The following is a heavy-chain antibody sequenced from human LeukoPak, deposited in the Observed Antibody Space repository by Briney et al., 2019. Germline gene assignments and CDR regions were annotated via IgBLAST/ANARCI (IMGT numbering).Heavy chain of an antibody. V-gene: IGHV4-39*01. CDR1: DGTISNTNYY. Sequence: SETLSLTCSVSDGTISNTNYYWGWIRQPPGKGLEWIGTIYYGEYTYYNPSLKSRVTISVDTSNNQFSLRLSSVTAADTAVYYCARHGRDASYYYYYMDVWGKGTTVTVSS. CDR2: IYYGEYT. J-gene: IGHJ6*03. CDR3: ARHGRDASYYYYYMDV. D-gene: IGHD5-24*01.